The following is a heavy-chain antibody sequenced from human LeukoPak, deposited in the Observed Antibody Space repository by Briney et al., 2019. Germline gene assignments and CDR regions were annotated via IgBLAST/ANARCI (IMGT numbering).Heavy chain of an antibody. D-gene: IGHD5-18*01. Sequence: NPGGSLRLSCVAPGFTFSDYYMYWVRRAPGKGLEWVSYISVSGSSISYADSVKGRFTISRDNAKSSLFLQMNSLRAEDTAVYYCARELVDTLTYQYGMDVWGQGTTVTVSS. CDR1: GFTFSDYY. V-gene: IGHV3-11*01. CDR2: ISVSGSSI. CDR3: ARELVDTLTYQYGMDV. J-gene: IGHJ6*02.